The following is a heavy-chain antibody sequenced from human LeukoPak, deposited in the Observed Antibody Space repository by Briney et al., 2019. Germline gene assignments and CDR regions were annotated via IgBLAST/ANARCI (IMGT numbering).Heavy chain of an antibody. J-gene: IGHJ3*02. CDR3: ARDIDGSGSYYDAFDI. Sequence: AGGSLRLSCAASGFTFSSYSMNWVRQAPGKGLEWVSSISSSSYIYYADSVKGRFTISRDNAKNSLYLQMNSLRAEDTAVYYCARDIDGSGSYYDAFDIWGQGTMVTVSS. V-gene: IGHV3-21*01. CDR2: ISSSSYI. CDR1: GFTFSSYS. D-gene: IGHD3-10*01.